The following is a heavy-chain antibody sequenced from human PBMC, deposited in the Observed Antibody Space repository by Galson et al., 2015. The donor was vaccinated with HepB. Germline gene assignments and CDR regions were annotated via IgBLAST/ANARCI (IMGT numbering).Heavy chain of an antibody. J-gene: IGHJ4*02. CDR2: VSDSGGST. D-gene: IGHD3-22*01. Sequence: SLRLSCAASGFTFTNYAMSWVRQGPGKGLEWVSAVSDSGGSTLYADSVKGRFTISRDNSRNTLYLQLNSLRVEDTAVYYCAKSPYDYDSAGYLSAIDYWGQGTLVAVSS. V-gene: IGHV3-23*01. CDR3: AKSPYDYDSAGYLSAIDY. CDR1: GFTFTNYA.